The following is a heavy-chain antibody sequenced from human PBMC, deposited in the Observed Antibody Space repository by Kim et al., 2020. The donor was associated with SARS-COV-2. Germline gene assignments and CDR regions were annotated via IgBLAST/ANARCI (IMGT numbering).Heavy chain of an antibody. D-gene: IGHD6-13*01. CDR1: GYTFSSYA. CDR3: ARAGGTAAGKLDY. J-gene: IGHJ4*02. CDR2: INAGNSNT. V-gene: IGHV1-3*01. Sequence: ASVKVSCKASGYTFSSYAIHWVRQAPGQRLEWMGWINAGNSNTKYSQKFQGRVTITRDTSASTAYMELSSLRSEDTAVYYCARAGGTAAGKLDYWGQGTLVTVSS.